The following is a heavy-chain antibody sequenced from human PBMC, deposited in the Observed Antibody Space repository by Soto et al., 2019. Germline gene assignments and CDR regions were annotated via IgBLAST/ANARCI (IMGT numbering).Heavy chain of an antibody. D-gene: IGHD3-3*02. CDR2: IIPICPTP. CDR3: ARDKDRQQLGGNYYYGIDV. CDR1: GGTFGNSA. Sequence: QVQLVQSGAEVKKPGSSVTVSCKASGGTFGNSAISWVRQAPGQGLEWMGGIIPICPTPDYAQKFQGRVTITADESTSTAYMELTILRSEDTAVYYCARDKDRQQLGGNYYYGIDVWGQGTTVTVSS. J-gene: IGHJ6*02. V-gene: IGHV1-69*12.